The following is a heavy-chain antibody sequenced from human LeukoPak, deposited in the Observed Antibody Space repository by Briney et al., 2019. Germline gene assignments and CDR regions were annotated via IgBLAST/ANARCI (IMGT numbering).Heavy chain of an antibody. V-gene: IGHV3-30-3*01. Sequence: GGSLRLSCAASGFTLSSYAMHWVRQAPGKGLEWVAVISYDGSNKYYADSVKGRFTISRDTSKNTLYLQMNSLRAEDTAVYCCARGGYNYYYYMDVWGKGTTVTVSS. CDR1: GFTLSSYA. D-gene: IGHD5-12*01. CDR2: ISYDGSNK. J-gene: IGHJ6*03. CDR3: ARGGYNYYYYMDV.